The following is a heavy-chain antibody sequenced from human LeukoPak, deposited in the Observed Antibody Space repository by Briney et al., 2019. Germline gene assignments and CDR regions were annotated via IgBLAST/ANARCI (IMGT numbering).Heavy chain of an antibody. Sequence: GGSLRVSCEASGFSLSSYEMNWVRQAPGKGLEWVSHISSRGSTIYYADSVKGRFTISRDNAKNSLYLQMNSLRAEDTAVYYCARVGWVLGYAFDIWGEGTMVPPSS. J-gene: IGHJ3*02. CDR2: ISSRGSTI. CDR3: ARVGWVLGYAFDI. CDR1: GFSLSSYE. D-gene: IGHD1-26*01. V-gene: IGHV3-48*03.